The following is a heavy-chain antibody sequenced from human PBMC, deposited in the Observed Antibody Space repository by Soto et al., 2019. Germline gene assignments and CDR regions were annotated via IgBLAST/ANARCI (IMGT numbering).Heavy chain of an antibody. J-gene: IGHJ4*02. D-gene: IGHD1-26*01. V-gene: IGHV4-59*01. CDR2: IYYSGST. CDR3: ARSGLVGAYYDY. Sequence: SETLSLTCTVSGGSISSYYWSWIRQPPGKGLEWIGYIYYSGSTNYNPSLKSRVTISVDTSKNQFSLKLSSVTAADTAVYYCARSGLVGAYYDYWGQGTLVTVSS. CDR1: GGSISSYY.